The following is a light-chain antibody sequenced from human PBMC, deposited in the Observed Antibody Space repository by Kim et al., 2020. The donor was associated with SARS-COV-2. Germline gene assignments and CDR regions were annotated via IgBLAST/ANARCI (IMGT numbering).Light chain of an antibody. CDR1: SSGVGSYNL. J-gene: IGLJ2*01. V-gene: IGLV2-23*02. CDR3: CSYAGSSTSVV. Sequence: TITIACTGTSSGVGSYNLVSWYQQHPGKAPKLMIYEVSKRPAGVSKRFSGSKSGNTASLTISGLQAEDEADYYCCSYAGSSTSVVFGGGTQLTVL. CDR2: EVS.